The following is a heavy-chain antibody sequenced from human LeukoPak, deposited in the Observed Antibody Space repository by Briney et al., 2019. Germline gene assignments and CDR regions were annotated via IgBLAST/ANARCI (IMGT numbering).Heavy chain of an antibody. D-gene: IGHD1-7*01. CDR3: ASVRGGTAFDY. J-gene: IGHJ4*02. Sequence: PSETLSLTCTVSGVSISSSSYYWGWLRQPPGQGLEWFGSIYYSGSTYYNPSLKSRVTISVGTSRNQFSLKLSSVTAADTAIYDCASVRGGTAFDYWGQGTLVTVSS. CDR2: IYYSGST. CDR1: GVSISSSSYY. V-gene: IGHV4-39*01.